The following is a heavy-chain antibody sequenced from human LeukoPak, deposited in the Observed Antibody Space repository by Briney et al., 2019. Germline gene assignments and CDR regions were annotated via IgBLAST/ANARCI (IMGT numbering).Heavy chain of an antibody. Sequence: GASVKVSCKASGYTFTSYDINWVRQATGQGLEWMGWMNPNSGNTGYAQKFQGRVTITRNTSISTAYMELSSLRSEDTAVYYCARSFYGDYDDAFDIWGQGTTVTVSS. D-gene: IGHD4-17*01. CDR2: MNPNSGNT. CDR1: GYTFTSYD. J-gene: IGHJ3*02. CDR3: ARSFYGDYDDAFDI. V-gene: IGHV1-8*03.